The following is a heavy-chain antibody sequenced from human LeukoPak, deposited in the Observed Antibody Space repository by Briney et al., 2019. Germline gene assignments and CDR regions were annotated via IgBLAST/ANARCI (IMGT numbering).Heavy chain of an antibody. CDR1: GGSISSYY. CDR3: ARQVTTGHYFDY. J-gene: IGHJ4*02. Sequence: SETLSLTCTVSGGSISSYYWSWIRQPPGKGLEWIGYIYYSGSTNYNPSLKSRVTISVDTSKNQFSLKLSSVTAADTAVYYCARQVTTGHYFDYWGQGTLVNVSS. V-gene: IGHV4-59*08. D-gene: IGHD2-21*02. CDR2: IYYSGST.